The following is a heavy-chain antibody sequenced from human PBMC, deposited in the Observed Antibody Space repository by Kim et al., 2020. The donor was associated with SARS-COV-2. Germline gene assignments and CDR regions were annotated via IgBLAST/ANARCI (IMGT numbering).Heavy chain of an antibody. CDR1: GFNFNTHW. J-gene: IGHJ2*01. CDR2: IDPSDSET. CDR3: ARLRGLFDHWLFDL. D-gene: IGHD3-10*02. V-gene: IGHV5-51*01. Sequence: GESLKISCQGSGFNFNTHWIGWVRQMPGKGLEWMGIIDPSDSETRYGPSFGGQVIISADKSINTAYLHWSGLKASDTAMYYCARLRGLFDHWLFDLWGRGTPVTVSS.